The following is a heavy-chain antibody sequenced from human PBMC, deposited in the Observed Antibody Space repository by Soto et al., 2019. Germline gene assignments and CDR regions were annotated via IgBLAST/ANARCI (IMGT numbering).Heavy chain of an antibody. CDR3: TKRSYFDY. CDR1: GFTFGDYA. J-gene: IGHJ4*02. V-gene: IGHV3-49*03. D-gene: IGHD1-1*01. Sequence: EVQLVESGGGLVQPGQSLRLSCIGSGFTFGDYAMSWFRQAPGKGLEWVGFIRSKPYGGTTEYAASVKGRFTISRDDSKSTAYLQMNSLKTEDTAMYYCTKRSYFDYWGQGNLVTVSS. CDR2: IRSKPYGGTT.